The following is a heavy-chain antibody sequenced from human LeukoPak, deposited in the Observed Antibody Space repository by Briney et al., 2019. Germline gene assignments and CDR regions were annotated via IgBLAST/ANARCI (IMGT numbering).Heavy chain of an antibody. J-gene: IGHJ5*02. CDR2: INLGGTNT. V-gene: IGHV3-11*01. CDR1: GFTFNDYY. CDR3: ATDGAGFDT. Sequence: PGGSLRLSCAASGFTFNDYYMSWIRQPPGKGLEWLSYINLGGTNTHYADTVKGRFTISRDNAKKSLYLEMNNLRAEDTAVYYCATDGAGFDTWGQGVLVTVSS.